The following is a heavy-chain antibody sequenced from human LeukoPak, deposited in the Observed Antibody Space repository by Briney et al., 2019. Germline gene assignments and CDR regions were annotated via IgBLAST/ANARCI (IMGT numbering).Heavy chain of an antibody. D-gene: IGHD1-7*01. J-gene: IGHJ6*03. Sequence: GGSLRLSCAASGFTFSSYSMNWVRQAPGKGLEWVSSISSSSSYIYYADSVKGRFTISRDNAKNSLYLQMNSLRAEDTAVYYCAASFNWNYFAYYYMDVWGKGTTVTVSS. CDR2: ISSSSSYI. CDR1: GFTFSSYS. V-gene: IGHV3-21*01. CDR3: AASFNWNYFAYYYMDV.